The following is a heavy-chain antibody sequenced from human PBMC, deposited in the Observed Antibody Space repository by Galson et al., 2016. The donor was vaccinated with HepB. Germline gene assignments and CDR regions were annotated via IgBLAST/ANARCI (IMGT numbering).Heavy chain of an antibody. CDR3: ARGGSNSWHSDS. CDR1: GDTFSSDA. D-gene: IGHD2-15*01. V-gene: IGHV1-69*13. CDR2: IIPIVETA. J-gene: IGHJ4*02. Sequence: SVKVSCKASGDTFSSDAISWVRQAPGQGLEWMGGIIPIVETANYAQQFQDRVTITADESTASVYLELDSLRSDDTAVYYCARGGSNSWHSDSWGQGTLLTVSS.